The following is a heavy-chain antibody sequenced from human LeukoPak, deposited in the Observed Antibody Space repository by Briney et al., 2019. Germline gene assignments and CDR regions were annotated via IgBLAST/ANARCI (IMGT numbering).Heavy chain of an antibody. J-gene: IGHJ4*02. CDR1: GGSLSSSSYY. CDR2: IFYTGSA. CDR3: ARDPWYSSSWPHDF. Sequence: SETLSLTCTVSGGSLSSSSYYWAWIRQPPGKGLEWIGSIFYTGSAYYNPSLKSRITISVDTSKNQFSLKLTSVTAADTAVYYCARDPWYSSSWPHDFWGQGTLVTVSS. V-gene: IGHV4-39*07. D-gene: IGHD6-13*01.